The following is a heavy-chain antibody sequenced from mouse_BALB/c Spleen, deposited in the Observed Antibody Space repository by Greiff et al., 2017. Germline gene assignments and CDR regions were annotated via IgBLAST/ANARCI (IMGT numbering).Heavy chain of an antibody. CDR3: AREDGNYEAY. D-gene: IGHD2-1*01. V-gene: IGHV1-7*01. CDR2: INPSTGYT. CDR1: GYTFTSYW. Sequence: QVQLQQSGAELAKPGASVKISCKASGYTFTSYWMHWVKQRPGQGLEWIGYINPSTGYTEYNQKFKDKATLTADKSSSTAYMQLSSLTSEDSAVYYCAREDGNYEAYWGQGTTLTVSS. J-gene: IGHJ2*01.